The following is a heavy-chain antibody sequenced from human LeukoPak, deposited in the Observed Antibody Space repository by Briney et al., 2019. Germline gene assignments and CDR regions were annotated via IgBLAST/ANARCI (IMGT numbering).Heavy chain of an antibody. CDR1: GFTFSRHW. CDR2: INSDGSST. CDR3: ASSSGGFDWFDP. Sequence: PGGSLRLSCAASGFTFSRHWMHWVRQAPGKGLVWVSRINSDGSSTNYADSVKGRFTVSRDNAKNTLYLQMNSLRVEDTAVYYCASSSGGFDWFDPWGQGTLVTVSS. D-gene: IGHD3-22*01. V-gene: IGHV3-74*01. J-gene: IGHJ5*02.